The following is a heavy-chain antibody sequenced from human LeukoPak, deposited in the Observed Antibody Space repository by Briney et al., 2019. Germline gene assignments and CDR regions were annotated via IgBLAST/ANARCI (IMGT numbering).Heavy chain of an antibody. Sequence: SETLSLSCTVSGASINNNFWTWIRQPPGKGLEWIGYIYSSGSANYNPSLKSRVIISGDTSKNQISLNLTSVTAADTAVYFCARHRDYYDTWGHGTLVTVSS. CDR2: IYSSGSA. D-gene: IGHD3-22*01. J-gene: IGHJ4*01. V-gene: IGHV4-59*08. CDR1: GASINNNF. CDR3: ARHRDYYDT.